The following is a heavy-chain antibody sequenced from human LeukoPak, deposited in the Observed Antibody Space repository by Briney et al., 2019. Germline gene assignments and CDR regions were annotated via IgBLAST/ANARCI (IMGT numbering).Heavy chain of an antibody. D-gene: IGHD1-1*01. Sequence: WETLSLTCTVSGGSISSYYWSWIRQPPGKGLEWIGYIYYSGSTNYNPSLKSRVTISVDTSKNQFSLKLSSVTAADTAVYYCARSGNDAVYFDYWGQGTLVTVSS. CDR1: GGSISSYY. J-gene: IGHJ4*02. CDR3: ARSGNDAVYFDY. V-gene: IGHV4-59*01. CDR2: IYYSGST.